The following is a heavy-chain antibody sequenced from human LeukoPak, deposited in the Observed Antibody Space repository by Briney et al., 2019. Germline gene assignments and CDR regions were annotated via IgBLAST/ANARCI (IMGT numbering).Heavy chain of an antibody. J-gene: IGHJ4*02. D-gene: IGHD3-3*01. V-gene: IGHV3-30*18. CDR1: GFTFSSYG. CDR3: AKEYYDFWSGYSDY. CDR2: ISYDGSNK. Sequence: GGSLRLSRAASGFTFSSYGMHWVRQAPGKGLEWVAVISYDGSNKYYADSVKGRFAISRDNSKNTLYLQMNSLRAEDTAVYYCAKEYYDFWSGYSDYWGQGTLVTVSS.